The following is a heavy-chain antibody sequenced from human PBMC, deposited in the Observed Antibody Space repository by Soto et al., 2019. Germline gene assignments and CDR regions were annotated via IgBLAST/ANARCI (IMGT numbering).Heavy chain of an antibody. CDR1: GGTFSSYA. D-gene: IGHD3-10*01. V-gene: IGHV1-69*13. CDR2: IIPIFGTA. J-gene: IGHJ6*02. Sequence: SVKVSCKASGGTFSSYAISWVRQAPGQGLEWMGGIIPIFGTANYAQKFQGRVTITADESTSTAYMELGSLRSEDTAVYYCARDGAGGYYYGSGRLLPRQGYDYGMDVWGQGTTVTVSS. CDR3: ARDGAGGYYYGSGRLLPRQGYDYGMDV.